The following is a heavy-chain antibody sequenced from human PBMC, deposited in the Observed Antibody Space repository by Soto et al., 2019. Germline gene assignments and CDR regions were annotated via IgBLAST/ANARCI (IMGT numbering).Heavy chain of an antibody. J-gene: IGHJ4*02. CDR3: AKDRRAGGTSAFYFDC. CDR1: GFKFSNYA. CDR2: ISAAGGGT. Sequence: PGGSLRLSCAASGFKFSNYAMSWVRQAPGKGLEWVSLISAAGGGTYYADSVKGRFTISRDNSHNTLYLQVHSLTAEDTAVYYCAKDRRAGGTSAFYFDCWGQGAQVTVSS. D-gene: IGHD3-16*01. V-gene: IGHV3-23*01.